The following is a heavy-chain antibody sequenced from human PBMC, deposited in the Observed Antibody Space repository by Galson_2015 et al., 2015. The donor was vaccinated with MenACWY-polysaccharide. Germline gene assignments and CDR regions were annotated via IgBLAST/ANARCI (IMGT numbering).Heavy chain of an antibody. J-gene: IGHJ4*02. D-gene: IGHD2-15*01. Sequence: SLRLSCAASGFTFSSYAMNWVRQAPGKGLEWVSSISSSSSYIYYADSVKGRFTISRDNAKNSLYLQMNGLRAEDTAVYYCAKSSLGVVVVAAFDYWGQGTLVTVSS. CDR3: AKSSLGVVVVAAFDY. CDR2: ISSSSSYI. CDR1: GFTFSSYA. V-gene: IGHV3-21*04.